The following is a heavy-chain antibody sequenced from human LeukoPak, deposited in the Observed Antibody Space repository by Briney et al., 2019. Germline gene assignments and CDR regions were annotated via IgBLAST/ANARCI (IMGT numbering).Heavy chain of an antibody. CDR3: ASGRDVVVAAATFDY. CDR2: INHSGST. D-gene: IGHD2-15*01. J-gene: IGHJ4*02. V-gene: IGHV4-34*01. Sequence: SETLSLTCAVYGGSFSGYYWSWIRQPPGKGLEWIGEINHSGSTNYNPSLKSRVTISVDTSKNQFSLKLSSVTAADTAVYYCASGRDVVVAAATFDYWGQGTLVTVSS. CDR1: GGSFSGYY.